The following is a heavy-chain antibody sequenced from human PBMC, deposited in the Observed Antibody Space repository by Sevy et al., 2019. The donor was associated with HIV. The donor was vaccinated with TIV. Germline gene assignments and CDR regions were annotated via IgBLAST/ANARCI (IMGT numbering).Heavy chain of an antibody. CDR2: ISGSSSYT. CDR3: ARVVCSCRSGPRGYAFDI. CDR1: GFTFSDYY. D-gene: IGHD2-2*01. Sequence: GGSLRLSCAASGFTFSDYYINWIRQAPGKGLEWVSYISGSSSYTYYADSVKGRFTISRDNAKNSLYLQMNSLRAEDTGVYYCARVVCSCRSGPRGYAFDIWGQGTMVTVSS. V-gene: IGHV3-11*06. J-gene: IGHJ3*02.